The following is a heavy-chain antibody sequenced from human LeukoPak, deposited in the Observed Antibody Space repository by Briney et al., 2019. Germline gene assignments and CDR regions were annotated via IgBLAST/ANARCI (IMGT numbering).Heavy chain of an antibody. D-gene: IGHD2-2*01. Sequence: GGSLRLSCAASGFTFSDYYMSWIRQAPGKGLEWVSYISSSCSYTNYADSVKGRFTISRDNAKNSLYLQMNSLRAEDTAVYYCAREGSVVVPHYYFDYWGQGTLVTVSS. V-gene: IGHV3-11*06. CDR1: GFTFSDYY. CDR3: AREGSVVVPHYYFDY. CDR2: ISSSCSYT. J-gene: IGHJ4*02.